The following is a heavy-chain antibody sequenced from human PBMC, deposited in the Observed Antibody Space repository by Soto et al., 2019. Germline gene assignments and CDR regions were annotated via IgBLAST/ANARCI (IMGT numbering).Heavy chain of an antibody. V-gene: IGHV3-33*01. CDR2: IWYDGSNK. CDR3: VRESGCNFYS. Sequence: QVQLVESGGGVVQPGRSLRLSCAASGFTFSSYGMHWVRQAPGKGLEWVAVIWYDGSNKYYADSVKGRFTISRDDSKNTVFLQMNSLRAEDTTVYFCVRESGCNFYSWGQGTLVTVSS. CDR1: GFTFSSYG. J-gene: IGHJ5*01. D-gene: IGHD1-26*01.